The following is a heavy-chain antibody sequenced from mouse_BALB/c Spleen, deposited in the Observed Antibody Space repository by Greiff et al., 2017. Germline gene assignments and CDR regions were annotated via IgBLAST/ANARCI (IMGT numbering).Heavy chain of an antibody. CDR1: GFSLTSYG. CDR2: IWAGGST. CDR3: ARGGITTSWYFDV. V-gene: IGHV2-9*02. J-gene: IGHJ1*01. D-gene: IGHD2-4*01. Sequence: VKLLESGPGLVAPSQSLSITCTVSGFSLTSYGVHWVRQPPGKGLEWLGVIWAGGSTNYNSALMSRLSISKDNSKCQVFLKMNSLQTDDTAMYYCARGGITTSWYFDVWGEGTTVTVSS.